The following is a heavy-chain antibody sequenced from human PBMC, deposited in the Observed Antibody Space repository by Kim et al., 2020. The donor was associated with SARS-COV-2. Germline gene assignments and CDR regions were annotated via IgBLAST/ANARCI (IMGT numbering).Heavy chain of an antibody. J-gene: IGHJ4*02. V-gene: IGHV3-66*03. CDR3: ARDRDGSGSYLDY. D-gene: IGHD3-10*01. Sequence: YYADCVQGRFTISRNISMHTLNLQIHSLRSEDTAVYFCARDRDGSGSYLDYWGRGTLLTVSS.